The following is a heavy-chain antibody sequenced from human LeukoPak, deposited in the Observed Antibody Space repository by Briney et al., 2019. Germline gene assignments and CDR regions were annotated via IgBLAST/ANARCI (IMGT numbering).Heavy chain of an antibody. CDR3: ARQDSSGLY. Sequence: PGGSLRLSCAASGFTFSSYGMHWVRQAPGKRLEWVSVIYNDGKTYYADSVKGRFTISRDNSKNTLYLQMNSLRAEDTAVYYCARQDSSGLYWGQGTLVTVSS. J-gene: IGHJ4*02. D-gene: IGHD6-19*01. CDR1: GFTFSSYG. V-gene: IGHV3-53*01. CDR2: IYNDGKT.